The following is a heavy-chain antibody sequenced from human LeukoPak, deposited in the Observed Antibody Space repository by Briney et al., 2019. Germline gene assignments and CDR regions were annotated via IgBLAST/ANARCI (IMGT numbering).Heavy chain of an antibody. CDR3: ARDSHSDYDFWSGYYTTNWFDP. CDR2: INHSGSS. D-gene: IGHD3-3*01. V-gene: IGHV4-34*01. J-gene: IGHJ5*02. Sequence: SETLSLTCAVYGGSFRGYYWSWIRQPPGKGLEWIGEINHSGSSNYNPSLKSRVTISLDTSKNQFSLKLSSVTAADTAVYYCARDSHSDYDFWSGYYTTNWFDPWGQGTLVTVSS. CDR1: GGSFRGYY.